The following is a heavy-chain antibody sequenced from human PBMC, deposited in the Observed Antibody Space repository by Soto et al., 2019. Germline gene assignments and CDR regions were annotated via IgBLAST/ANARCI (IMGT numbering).Heavy chain of an antibody. D-gene: IGHD3-10*01. CDR3: ARHRDVLLWFGESHYTDY. V-gene: IGHV4-59*08. CDR2: IYYSGST. CDR1: GDSLTNYY. Sequence: SETLSLTCTVSGDSLTNYYWNWLRQPPGKGLEWIGYIYYSGSTNYNPSLKSRVTISVDTSKNQFSLKLSSVTAADTAVYYCARHRDVLLWFGESHYTDYWGQGTLVTVSS. J-gene: IGHJ4*02.